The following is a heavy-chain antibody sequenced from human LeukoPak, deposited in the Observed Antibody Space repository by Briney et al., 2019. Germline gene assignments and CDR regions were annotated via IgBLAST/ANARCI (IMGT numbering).Heavy chain of an antibody. J-gene: IGHJ4*02. D-gene: IGHD3-22*01. CDR2: VYFTGST. CDR1: GGSISSYY. CDR3: ANFYESSGYYLT. Sequence: PSETLSLTCTVSGGSISSYYWSWIRQPPGKGLEWIGNVYFTGSTNYSPSVKSRATISLDTSKNQFSLKLSSVTAADTAVYYCANFYESSGYYLTWGQGILVTGSS. V-gene: IGHV4-59*08.